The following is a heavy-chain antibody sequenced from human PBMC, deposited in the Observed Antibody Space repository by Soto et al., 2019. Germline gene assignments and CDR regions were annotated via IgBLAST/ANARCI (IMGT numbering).Heavy chain of an antibody. V-gene: IGHV4-39*07. J-gene: IGHJ5*02. CDR2: IYYGGTT. CDR3: ARDNFGSGSYWFDP. Sequence: SETLSLTCTVSGGSISSSTHDWGWIRQPPGKGLEWIGSIYYGGTTNYNPSLKSRVTISVDTSKNQFSLKLSSVTAADTAVYYCARDNFGSGSYWFDPWGQGTLVTVSS. CDR1: GGSISSSTHD. D-gene: IGHD3-10*01.